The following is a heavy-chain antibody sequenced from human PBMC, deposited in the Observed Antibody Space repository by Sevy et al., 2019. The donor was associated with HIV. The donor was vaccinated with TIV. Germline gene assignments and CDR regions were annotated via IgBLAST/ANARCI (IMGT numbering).Heavy chain of an antibody. Sequence: GGFLRLSCETSGFTFRTNWMTWVRQAPGKGLEWVANVKQDMSEKYYADSVKGRFTISRDNAKNSLYLEMNSLRAEDTAVYYCVRAQQVTMLVVFGGLYFDFWGQGTLVTVSS. J-gene: IGHJ4*02. CDR1: GFTFRTNW. V-gene: IGHV3-7*01. CDR2: VKQDMSEK. CDR3: VRAQQVTMLVVFGGLYFDF. D-gene: IGHD3-3*01.